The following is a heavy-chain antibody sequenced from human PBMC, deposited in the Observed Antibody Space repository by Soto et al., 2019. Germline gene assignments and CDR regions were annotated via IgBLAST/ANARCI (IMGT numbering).Heavy chain of an antibody. CDR2: INHSGST. Sequence: SETLSLTCAVYGGSFSGYYWSWIRQPPGKGLEWIGEINHSGSTNYNPSLKSRVTISVDTSKNQFSLKLGSVTAADTAVYYCARGPVFIAAAGQYYYGMDVWGQGTTVTVSS. CDR3: ARGPVFIAAAGQYYYGMDV. J-gene: IGHJ6*02. D-gene: IGHD6-13*01. CDR1: GGSFSGYY. V-gene: IGHV4-34*01.